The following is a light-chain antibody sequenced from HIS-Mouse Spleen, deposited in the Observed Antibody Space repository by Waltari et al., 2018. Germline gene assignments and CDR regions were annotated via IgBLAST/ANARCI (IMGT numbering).Light chain of an antibody. Sequence: QSALTQPASVSGSPGQSITISCTGTSRYVGSYNLVPWYQQHPGKAPKRMIYEGSKRPSGVSNRFSGSKSGNTASLTISGLQAEDEADYYCCSYAGSSTWVFGGGTKLTVL. J-gene: IGLJ3*02. CDR1: SRYVGSYNL. V-gene: IGLV2-23*01. CDR2: EGS. CDR3: CSYAGSSTWV.